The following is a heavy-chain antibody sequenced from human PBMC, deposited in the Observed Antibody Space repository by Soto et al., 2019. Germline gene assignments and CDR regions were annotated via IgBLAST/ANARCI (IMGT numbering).Heavy chain of an antibody. CDR1: GYTFTSYD. CDR2: MNPNSGNT. Sequence: QVQLVQSGAEVKKPGASVKVSCKASGYTFTSYDINWVRQATGQGLEWMGWMNPNSGNTGYAQKFQGRFTMTRNTSICTANMELSSLRSEDTAVYYCARGINYYDSGDDAFDIWGQGTMVTVSS. D-gene: IGHD3-10*01. J-gene: IGHJ3*02. CDR3: ARGINYYDSGDDAFDI. V-gene: IGHV1-8*01.